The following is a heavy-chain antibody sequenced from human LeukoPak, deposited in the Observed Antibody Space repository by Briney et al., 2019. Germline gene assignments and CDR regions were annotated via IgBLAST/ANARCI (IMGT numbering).Heavy chain of an antibody. CDR2: ILGSGGST. CDR1: GFTFSNYA. J-gene: IGHJ4*02. D-gene: IGHD3-9*01. Sequence: GGSLRLSCATSGFTFSNYAMSWVRQAPGKGLEWVSAILGSGGSTYYADSVKGRFTVSRDNSKSTLYLQMNSLRAEDTALYYCAKWGDYDVLTGHYVPDYWGQGTLVTVSS. V-gene: IGHV3-23*01. CDR3: AKWGDYDVLTGHYVPDY.